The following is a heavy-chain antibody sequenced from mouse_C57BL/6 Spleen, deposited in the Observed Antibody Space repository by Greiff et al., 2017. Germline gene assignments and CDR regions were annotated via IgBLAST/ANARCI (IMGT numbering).Heavy chain of an antibody. D-gene: IGHD3-3*01. CDR2: IYPGDGDT. J-gene: IGHJ4*01. Sequence: QVQLQQSGPELVKPGASVKISCKASGYAFSSSWMNWVKQRPGKGLEWIGRIYPGDGDTNYNGKFKGKATLTADKSSSTAYMKLSSLTSEDSAVYFCARERAFYYAMDYWGQGTSVTVSS. CDR3: ARERAFYYAMDY. CDR1: GYAFSSSW. V-gene: IGHV1-82*01.